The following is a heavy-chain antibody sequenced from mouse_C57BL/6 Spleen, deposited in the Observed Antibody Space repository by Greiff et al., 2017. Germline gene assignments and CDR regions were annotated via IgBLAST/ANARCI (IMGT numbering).Heavy chain of an antibody. CDR2: IYPRSGNT. CDR1: GYTFTSYG. Sequence: QVHVKQSGAELARPGASVKLSCKASGYTFTSYGISWVKQRTGQGLEWIGEIYPRSGNTYYNEKFKGKATLTADKSSSTAYMELRSLTSEDSAVYFCTRSLPDFDYWGQGTTLTVSS. J-gene: IGHJ2*01. CDR3: TRSLPDFDY. V-gene: IGHV1-81*01. D-gene: IGHD2-10*01.